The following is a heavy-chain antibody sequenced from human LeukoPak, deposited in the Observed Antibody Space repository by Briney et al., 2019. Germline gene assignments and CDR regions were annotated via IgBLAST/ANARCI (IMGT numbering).Heavy chain of an antibody. V-gene: IGHV1-2*02. J-gene: IGHJ6*02. CDR3: ARERVVVPAAPWEPYYYYGMDV. D-gene: IGHD2-2*01. CDR1: GYTFTGYY. CDR2: INPNSGGI. Sequence: GASVKVSCKASGYTFTGYYMHWVRQAPGQGLEWMGWINPNSGGINYAQKFQGRVTMTRDTSISTAYMELSRLRSDDTAVYYCARERVVVPAAPWEPYYYYGMDVWGQGTTVTVSS.